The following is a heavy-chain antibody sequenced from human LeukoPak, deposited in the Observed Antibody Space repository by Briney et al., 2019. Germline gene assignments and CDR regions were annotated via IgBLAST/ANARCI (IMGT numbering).Heavy chain of an antibody. CDR1: GGTFSSHG. D-gene: IGHD3-22*01. J-gene: IGHJ2*01. CDR3: ASGSHFDTSGYPYWFFDL. V-gene: IGHV1-69*01. Sequence: SVNVSCKASGGTFSSHGFSWVRQAPGQGLEWMGEIIPVFGTSSNAQKFQGRVTITADESTNTAYMELKSLRSEDTAIYYCASGSHFDTSGYPYWFFDLWGRGTLVTVSS. CDR2: IIPVFGTS.